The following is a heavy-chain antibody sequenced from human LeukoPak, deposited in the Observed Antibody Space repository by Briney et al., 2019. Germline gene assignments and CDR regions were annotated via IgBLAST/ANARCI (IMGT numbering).Heavy chain of an antibody. CDR1: GFTFSSYA. CDR2: ISGSSDTT. CDR3: ARDIQLST. Sequence: PGGSLRLSCAGSGFTFSSYAMSWVRQAPGKGLEWVSVISGSSDTTYYADSVKGRFIISRDNSKNTLYLQMNSLRAEDTAVYYCARDIQLSTWGLGTMVTVSS. J-gene: IGHJ3*01. D-gene: IGHD5-24*01. V-gene: IGHV3-23*01.